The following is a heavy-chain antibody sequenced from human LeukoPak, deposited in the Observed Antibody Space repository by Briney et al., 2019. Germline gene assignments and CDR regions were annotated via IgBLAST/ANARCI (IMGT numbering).Heavy chain of an antibody. J-gene: IGHJ5*02. CDR3: ARRRPPRTMLRGVKSGWFDP. CDR2: INHSGST. Sequence: SETLSLTCTVSGGSNSSRSYYWGWIRQPPGKGLEWIGEINHSGSTNYNPSLKSRVTISVDTSKNQFSLKLSSVTAADTAVYYCARRRPPRTMLRGVKSGWFDPWGQGTLVTVSS. V-gene: IGHV4-39*07. D-gene: IGHD3-10*01. CDR1: GGSNSSRSYY.